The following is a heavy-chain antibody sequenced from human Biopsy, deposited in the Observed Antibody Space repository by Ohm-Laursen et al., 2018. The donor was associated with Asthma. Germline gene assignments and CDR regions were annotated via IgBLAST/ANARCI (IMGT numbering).Heavy chain of an antibody. CDR1: GGTFNTYV. Sequence: ASVKVSCKSLGGTFNTYVIGWVRQAPGQGLEWMGGIHSVFGTTTYPQKFQDRVTITADDSTSTVYMELSSLRSEDSAVYYCARKAGSCISRTCYSLDFWGQGTLVTVSS. D-gene: IGHD2-2*01. J-gene: IGHJ4*02. CDR3: ARKAGSCISRTCYSLDF. V-gene: IGHV1-69*13. CDR2: IHSVFGTT.